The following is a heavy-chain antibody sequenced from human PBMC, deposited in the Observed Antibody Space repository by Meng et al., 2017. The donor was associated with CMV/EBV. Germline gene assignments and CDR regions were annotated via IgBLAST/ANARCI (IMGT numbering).Heavy chain of an antibody. Sequence: SETLSLTCAVYGGSFSGYYWSWIRQPPGKGLEWIGEINHSGSTNYNPSLKSRVTISVDTSKNQFPLKLSSVTAADTAVYYCARRRTSSGYSSSWSGYNWFDPWGQGTLVTVSS. CDR3: ARRRTSSGYSSSWSGYNWFDP. CDR1: GGSFSGYY. J-gene: IGHJ5*02. V-gene: IGHV4-34*01. CDR2: INHSGST. D-gene: IGHD6-13*01.